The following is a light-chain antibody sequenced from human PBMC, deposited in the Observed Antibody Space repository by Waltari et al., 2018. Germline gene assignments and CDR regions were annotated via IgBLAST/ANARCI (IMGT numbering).Light chain of an antibody. CDR2: GAF. Sequence: DIQMTQSPSSLSASIADRVTIACRASQNIGTYLSWYQQKPGRAPKLLIYGAFNLQSGVPSRFSGSGSGTGFTLTISSLQPEDFATYYCQQSFSASALTFGGGTKVEIK. CDR3: QQSFSASALT. CDR1: QNIGTY. J-gene: IGKJ4*01. V-gene: IGKV1-39*01.